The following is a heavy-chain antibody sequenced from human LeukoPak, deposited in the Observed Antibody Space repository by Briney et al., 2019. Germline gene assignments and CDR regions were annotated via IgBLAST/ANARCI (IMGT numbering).Heavy chain of an antibody. CDR1: GFTFSSYA. V-gene: IGHV3-30-3*01. Sequence: PGGSLRLSCAASGFTFSSYAMHWVRQAPGKGLEWVAVISYDGSNKYYADSVKGRFTISRDNSKNTLYLQMNSLRDEDTAVYYCARDPSVYCSGGSCYLDYWGQGTLVTVSS. D-gene: IGHD2-15*01. CDR3: ARDPSVYCSGGSCYLDY. CDR2: ISYDGSNK. J-gene: IGHJ4*02.